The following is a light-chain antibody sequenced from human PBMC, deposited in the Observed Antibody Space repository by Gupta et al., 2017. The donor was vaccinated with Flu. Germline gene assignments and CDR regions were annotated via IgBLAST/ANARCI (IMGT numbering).Light chain of an antibody. CDR3: MHNHNWPGT. J-gene: IGKJ2*01. Sequence: PAPLPVSPGERMSLSSMVSQSIWTDLDWYQQKPGQAPRRLIYDVSTRFTGVPARFSGSGSGTEFTLTISRLQAEDFAVSYCMHNHNWPGTFGPGTKLEIK. V-gene: IGKV3-15*01. CDR1: QSIWTD. CDR2: DVS.